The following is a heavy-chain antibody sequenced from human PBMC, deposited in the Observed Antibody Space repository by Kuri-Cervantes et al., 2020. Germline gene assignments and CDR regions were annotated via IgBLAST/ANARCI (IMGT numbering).Heavy chain of an antibody. CDR2: INPNSGGT. CDR1: GYTFTGYY. CDR3: AREQNTAYYGFPFDP. J-gene: IGHJ5*02. V-gene: IGHV1-2*02. Sequence: ASVKVSCKASGYTFTGYYMHWVRQAPGQGLEWMGWINPNSGGTNYAQKFQGRATMTRDTSISTAYMELNRLRSDDTAVYYCAREQNTAYYGFPFDPWGQGTLVTVSS. D-gene: IGHD3-10*01.